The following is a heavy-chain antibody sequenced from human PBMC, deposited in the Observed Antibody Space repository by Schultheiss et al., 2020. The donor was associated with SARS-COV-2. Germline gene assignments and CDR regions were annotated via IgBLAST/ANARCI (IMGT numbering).Heavy chain of an antibody. CDR2: ISWNSGSI. CDR3: AKDIFTSTGTTTRALN. D-gene: IGHD1-1*01. J-gene: IGHJ4*02. CDR1: GFTFDDYA. Sequence: SLKISCAASGFTFDDYAMHWVRQAPGKGLEWVSGISWNSGSIGYADSVKGRFTISRDNAKNSLYLQMNSLRAEDTALYYCAKDIFTSTGTTTRALNWGQGTLVTVSS. V-gene: IGHV3-9*01.